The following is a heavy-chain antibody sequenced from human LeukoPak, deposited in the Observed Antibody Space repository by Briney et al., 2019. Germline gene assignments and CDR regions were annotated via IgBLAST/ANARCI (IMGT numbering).Heavy chain of an antibody. D-gene: IGHD2-15*01. J-gene: IGHJ4*02. Sequence: GGSLRLSCAASGFTFSSYWMTWVRQAPGKGLECVANIKEDGSEEYYVDSVKGRFTITRDNAANSLFLQMNSLRDEDTAVYYCATSFPYCSVDSCALGGQGTLVTVSS. CDR2: IKEDGSEE. CDR1: GFTFSSYW. V-gene: IGHV3-7*01. CDR3: ATSFPYCSVDSCAL.